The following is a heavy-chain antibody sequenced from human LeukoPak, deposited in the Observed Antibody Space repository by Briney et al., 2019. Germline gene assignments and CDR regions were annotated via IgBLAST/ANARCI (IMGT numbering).Heavy chain of an antibody. J-gene: IGHJ6*02. D-gene: IGHD3-3*01. CDR1: GGSISSYY. CDR2: IYYSGST. CDR3: ARVKHYYDFWSGPIKYYYYYYGMDV. V-gene: IGHV4-59*01. Sequence: SETLSLTCTVSGGSISSYYWSWIRQPPGKGLEWIGYIYYSGSTNYNPSLKSRVTISVDTSKNQFSLKLSSVTAADTAVYYCARVKHYYDFWSGPIKYYYYYYGMDVWGQGTTVTVSS.